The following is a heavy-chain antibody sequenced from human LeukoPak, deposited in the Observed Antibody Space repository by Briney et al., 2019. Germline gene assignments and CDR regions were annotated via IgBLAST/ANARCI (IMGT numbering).Heavy chain of an antibody. V-gene: IGHV3-43*02. D-gene: IGHD3-3*01. CDR2: ITGDGGTT. CDR3: AKGHFGAGHY. Sequence: GGSLRLSCAASGFTFCDYTMHWVRQPPGRGLEWVSLITGDGGTTSYAGSVKGRFTISRDNSKNSLYLHMNSLGNEDTALYYCAKGHFGAGHYWGQGTLVTVSS. CDR1: GFTFCDYT. J-gene: IGHJ4*02.